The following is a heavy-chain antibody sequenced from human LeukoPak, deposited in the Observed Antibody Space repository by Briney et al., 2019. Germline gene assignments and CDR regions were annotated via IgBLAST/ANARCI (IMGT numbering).Heavy chain of an antibody. Sequence: GGSLRLSCAASGFTFSTYSMSWVRQAPGKGLEWVAYISGSSTTIYYSDSLKGRFTISRGNAKNSLYLQMNSLRDDDTAVYYCAREGGFDSWGQGTLVTVSP. CDR1: GFTFSTYS. J-gene: IGHJ4*02. CDR2: ISGSSTTI. V-gene: IGHV3-48*02. D-gene: IGHD1-26*01. CDR3: AREGGFDS.